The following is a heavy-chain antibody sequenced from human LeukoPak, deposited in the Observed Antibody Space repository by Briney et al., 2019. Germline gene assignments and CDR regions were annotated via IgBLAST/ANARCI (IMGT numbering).Heavy chain of an antibody. Sequence: GGSLRLSCAASGFTFRSYEMNWVRRAPGKELEWVSHISSIGTTIYYADSVKGRFTISRDNAKNSLFLQMNSLRAEDTAVYYCAVGGGYWGQGTLVTVSS. CDR2: ISSIGTTI. J-gene: IGHJ4*02. V-gene: IGHV3-48*03. CDR1: GFTFRSYE. D-gene: IGHD3-16*01. CDR3: AVGGGY.